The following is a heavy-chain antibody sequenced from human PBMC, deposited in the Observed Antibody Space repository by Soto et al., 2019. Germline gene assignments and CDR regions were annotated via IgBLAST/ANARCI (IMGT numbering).Heavy chain of an antibody. Sequence: SLKVSCKASGDTFSSHGLSWVRQAPGQWLEWMRGIIPIFDARTYAQKFQGRVTISADKSTKTDYMELRSLAFVDTGVYDCARSSTAYSYQSSPYWPDREPDLWGQGTLVTVSS. CDR3: ARSSTAYSYQSSPYWPDREPDL. D-gene: IGHD2-21*01. CDR2: IIPIFDAR. V-gene: IGHV1-69*06. CDR1: GDTFSSHG. J-gene: IGHJ5*02.